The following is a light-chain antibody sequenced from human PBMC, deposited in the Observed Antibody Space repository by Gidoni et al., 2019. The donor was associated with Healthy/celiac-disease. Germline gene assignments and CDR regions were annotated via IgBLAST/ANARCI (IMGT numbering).Light chain of an antibody. CDR2: KAY. J-gene: IGKJ1*01. CDR3: QQYNSYWT. CDR1: QSISSW. Sequence: DIQMTQSPSTLSASVGDRVTITCRASQSISSWLAWYQQKPGKAPKLLIYKAYSLESGVPSRFSGSGSGTEFTLTISSLQPDDFATYYCQQYNSYWTFXXXTKVEIK. V-gene: IGKV1-5*03.